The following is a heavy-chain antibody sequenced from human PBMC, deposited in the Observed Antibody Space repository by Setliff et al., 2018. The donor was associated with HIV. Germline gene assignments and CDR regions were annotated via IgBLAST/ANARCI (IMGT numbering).Heavy chain of an antibody. D-gene: IGHD3-10*01. CDR3: ATDYYGSGSYPNSFDY. J-gene: IGHJ4*02. CDR2: ISRSGSTI. Sequence: GGSLRLSCAASGFTFRSYEMNWVRQAPGKGLEWVSYISRSGSTIHYADSVKGRFTISRDNAENSLYLQMNSLRAEDTAVYYCATDYYGSGSYPNSFDYWGQGTLVTVPQ. CDR1: GFTFRSYE. V-gene: IGHV3-48*03.